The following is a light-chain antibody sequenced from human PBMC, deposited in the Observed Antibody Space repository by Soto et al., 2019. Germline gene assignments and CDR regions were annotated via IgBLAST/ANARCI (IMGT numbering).Light chain of an antibody. V-gene: IGKV3-15*01. CDR1: QNIKTR. Sequence: EKVMTQSPATLSVSPGERATLSCRASQNIKTRLAWYQQKPGQAPSLLIYDSFTRATRVPARFSGSASGTEFTISISSVQSEDFAVYYCQQYDEWPLTIGGGTKVEMK. CDR3: QQYDEWPLT. CDR2: DSF. J-gene: IGKJ4*01.